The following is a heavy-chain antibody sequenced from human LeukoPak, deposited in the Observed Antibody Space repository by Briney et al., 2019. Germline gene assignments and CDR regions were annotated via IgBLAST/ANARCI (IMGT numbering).Heavy chain of an antibody. J-gene: IGHJ3*02. Sequence: GGSLRLSCAASGFTFSSYWMHWVRQAPGKGLVWVSRIESDGSSTTYADSVKGRFTISRDNAKKTLYLQMNSLRAEDTAVYYCARALGIADAFDIWGQGTMVTVSS. V-gene: IGHV3-74*01. D-gene: IGHD1-14*01. CDR3: ARALGIADAFDI. CDR2: IESDGSST. CDR1: GFTFSSYW.